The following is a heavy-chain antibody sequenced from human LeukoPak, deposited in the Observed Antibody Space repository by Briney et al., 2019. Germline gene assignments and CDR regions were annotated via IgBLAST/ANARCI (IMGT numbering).Heavy chain of an antibody. CDR2: IYWDDNK. V-gene: IGHV2-5*02. CDR3: AHSGYDLLDF. CDR1: GFSLRTSAVG. Sequence: ESGPTLLKPTQTFTLTCTFSGFSLRTSAVGVGWIRQPPGKALEWLGIIYWDDNKRYSPSLKSRLTITKDTSKNQVVLTMTNMDPVDTATYYCAHSGYDLLDFWGQGTLVTVSS. J-gene: IGHJ4*02. D-gene: IGHD5-12*01.